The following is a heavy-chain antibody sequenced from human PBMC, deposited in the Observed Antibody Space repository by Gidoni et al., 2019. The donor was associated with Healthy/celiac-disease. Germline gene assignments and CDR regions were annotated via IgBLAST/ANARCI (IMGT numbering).Heavy chain of an antibody. V-gene: IGHV3-53*01. CDR1: GFTVSSNY. J-gene: IGHJ6*02. Sequence: EVQLVESGGGLIQPGGSLRLSCAASGFTVSSNYMSWVRQAPGKGLEWVSVIYSGGSTYYADSVKGRFTISRDNSKNTLYLQMNSLRAEDTAVYYCARPTGTTSYYYGMDVWGQGTTVTVSS. CDR2: IYSGGST. D-gene: IGHD1-1*01. CDR3: ARPTGTTSYYYGMDV.